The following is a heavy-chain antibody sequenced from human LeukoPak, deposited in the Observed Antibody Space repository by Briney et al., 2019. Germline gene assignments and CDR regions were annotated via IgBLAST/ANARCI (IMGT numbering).Heavy chain of an antibody. V-gene: IGHV4-34*01. CDR2: INHSRST. J-gene: IGHJ4*02. CDR1: GGSFSGYY. D-gene: IGHD4-17*01. Sequence: SETLSLTCAVYGGSFSGYYWSWIRQPPGKGLEWIGEINHSRSTNYNPSLKSRVTISVDTSKNQFSLKLSSVTAADTAVYYCAGRTTVTNIHFDYWGQGTLVTVSS. CDR3: AGRTTVTNIHFDY.